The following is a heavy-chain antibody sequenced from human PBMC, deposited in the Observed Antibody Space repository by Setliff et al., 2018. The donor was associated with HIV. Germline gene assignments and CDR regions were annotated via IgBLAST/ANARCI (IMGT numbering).Heavy chain of an antibody. V-gene: IGHV4-4*09. Sequence: SETLSLTCTVSGDSISTYCWFWIRQPPGKGLEWIGNIYTSGSTNYNPSLKSRVTISVDTSKSQFSLKLSSVTAADTAVYYCARLDCSSSSGFVDYWGQGTLVTVSS. CDR2: IYTSGST. D-gene: IGHD2-2*01. J-gene: IGHJ4*02. CDR3: ARLDCSSSSGFVDY. CDR1: GDSISTYC.